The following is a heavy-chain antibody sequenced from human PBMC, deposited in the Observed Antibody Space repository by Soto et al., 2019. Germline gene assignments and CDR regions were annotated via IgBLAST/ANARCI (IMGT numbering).Heavy chain of an antibody. Sequence: EVQLVESGGGLVQPGGSLRLSCAASGFTFSSYSMNWVRQAPGKGLEWVSYISSSSSTIYYADSVKGRFTISRDNAKNSLYLQMNSLRDEDTAVYYCARDGGGTYYDFWSGYYPNNYYYGMDVWGQGTTVTVSS. CDR3: ARDGGGTYYDFWSGYYPNNYYYGMDV. CDR2: ISSSSSTI. CDR1: GFTFSSYS. D-gene: IGHD3-3*01. V-gene: IGHV3-48*02. J-gene: IGHJ6*02.